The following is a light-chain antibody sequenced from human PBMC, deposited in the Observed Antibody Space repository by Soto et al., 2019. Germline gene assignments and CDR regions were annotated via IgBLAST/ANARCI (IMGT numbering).Light chain of an antibody. Sequence: EIVLTQSPSTLSVSPGERATLSCRASQSVSSNLAWYQQIPGRAPRLLIYGASTRASGIPARFSASGSGTEFTLTISSLQPDDFATYYCQQYSTYTPRTFGQGTNVDIK. J-gene: IGKJ1*01. CDR1: QSVSSN. CDR2: GAS. V-gene: IGKV3-15*01. CDR3: QQYSTYTPRT.